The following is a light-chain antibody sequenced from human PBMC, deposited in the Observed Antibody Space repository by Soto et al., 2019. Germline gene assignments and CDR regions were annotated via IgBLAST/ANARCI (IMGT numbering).Light chain of an antibody. V-gene: IGKV1-39*01. CDR2: GTS. CDR1: QRISSY. CDR3: QQSYNTPL. Sequence: DIHMTHXXSSLSASIGDRVTIXCRTSQRISSYLNWYQQKPGKAPKLLIYGTSSLQSGVPSRFSGSGSGTAFTLTISSLQPEDFATYYCQQSYNTPLFGGGTKVDNK. J-gene: IGKJ4*01.